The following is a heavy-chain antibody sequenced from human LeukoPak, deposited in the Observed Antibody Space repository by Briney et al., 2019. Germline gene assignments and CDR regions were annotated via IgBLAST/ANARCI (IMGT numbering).Heavy chain of an antibody. CDR2: IYPDDSNT. V-gene: IGHV5-51*01. CDR1: EYTFSNLW. D-gene: IGHD6-13*01. Sequence: GESLKISCEGSEYTFSNLWIAWVRQTPGRGLEWMGIIYPDDSNTIYGPSFQGQVTISADKSINTAYLEWSSLKAPDTAIYYCARQGAAGKYYYYYMDVWGKGTTVTVSS. CDR3: ARQGAAGKYYYYYMDV. J-gene: IGHJ6*03.